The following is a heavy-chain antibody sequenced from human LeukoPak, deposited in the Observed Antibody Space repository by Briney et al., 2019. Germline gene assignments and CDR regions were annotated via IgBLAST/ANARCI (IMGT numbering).Heavy chain of an antibody. J-gene: IGHJ4*02. D-gene: IGHD2-15*01. Sequence: GGSLRLSCAASGLTFSSYGMHWVRQAPGKGLEWVAYIKKTGSETYYVDSVKGRFTITRDNTRNSLFLQMYSLRAEDTAVYFCAREDGYCSGGNCYSYFDSWGQGTLVTVSS. CDR1: GLTFSSYG. CDR2: IKKTGSET. V-gene: IGHV3-7*01. CDR3: AREDGYCSGGNCYSYFDS.